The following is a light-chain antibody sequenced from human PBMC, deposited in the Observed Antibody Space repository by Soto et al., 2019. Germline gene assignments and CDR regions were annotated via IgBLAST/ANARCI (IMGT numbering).Light chain of an antibody. V-gene: IGKV3-11*01. Sequence: ESVVTQSQAPQSVAPGESVDLGCRASQSVSSYLAWYQQKPGQAPRLLIYDASNRATGIPARFSGSGSGTDFTLPLSRLEPEDFAVYYCQPRSNWPITFGQGTRLEIK. CDR3: QPRSNWPIT. CDR1: QSVSSY. J-gene: IGKJ5*01. CDR2: DAS.